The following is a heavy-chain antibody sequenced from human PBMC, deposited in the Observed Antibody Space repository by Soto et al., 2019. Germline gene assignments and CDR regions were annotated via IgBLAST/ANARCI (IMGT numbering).Heavy chain of an antibody. J-gene: IGHJ5*02. V-gene: IGHV4-61*08. CDR1: GGSISSGDYY. CDR3: ARVRYNWNYVRSNNWFDP. Sequence: SETLSLTCTVSGGSISSGDYYWSWIRQPPGKGLEWIGYIYYSGSTNYNPSLKSRVTISVDTSKSQFSLKLSSVTAADTAVYYCARVRYNWNYVRSNNWFDPWGQGTLVTVSS. D-gene: IGHD1-7*01. CDR2: IYYSGST.